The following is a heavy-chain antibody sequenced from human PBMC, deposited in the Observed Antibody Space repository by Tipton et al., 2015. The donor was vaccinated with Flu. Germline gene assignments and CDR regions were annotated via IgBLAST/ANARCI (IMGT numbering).Heavy chain of an antibody. J-gene: IGHJ5*02. Sequence: TLSLTCSVSGDSMTSSRYYWGWIRQPPGKGLEWIGSIFHSGSTYYNPSLKSRVTISVDTSKNQFSLKLISVTAADTAVYYCARVSPGVESWFDPWGQETLVTVSS. V-gene: IGHV4-39*07. CDR3: ARVSPGVESWFDP. CDR2: IFHSGST. D-gene: IGHD3-3*01. CDR1: GDSMTSSRYY.